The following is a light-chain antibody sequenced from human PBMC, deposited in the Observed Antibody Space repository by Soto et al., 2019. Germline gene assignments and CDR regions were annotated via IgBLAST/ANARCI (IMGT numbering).Light chain of an antibody. CDR1: SSDVGSYNL. V-gene: IGLV2-23*01. CDR3: CSYAGSSTSV. CDR2: EGS. J-gene: IGLJ2*01. Sequence: QSALTQPASLSGSPGQSIIISCTGTSSDVGSYNLVSWYQQHPGKAPRLMIYEGSKRPSGVSNRFSGSKSGNTASLTISGLQAEDEADYYCCSYAGSSTSVFGGGTKLTVL.